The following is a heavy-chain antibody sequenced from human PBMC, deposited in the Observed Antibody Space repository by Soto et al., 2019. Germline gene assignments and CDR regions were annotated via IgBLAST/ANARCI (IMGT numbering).Heavy chain of an antibody. CDR2: INAHSGGT. CDR3: AKDLTRQPAYWLDP. D-gene: IGHD3-16*01. CDR1: GFSFTGYY. Sequence: ASVKVSCKASGFSFTGYYIHWLRQAPGQGLEWMGWINAHSGGTEYAQKFQGRVTLTRDTSIATAYLTLTSLTSDDTALYYCAKDLTRQPAYWLDPWGQGTQVTVSS. J-gene: IGHJ5*02. V-gene: IGHV1-2*02.